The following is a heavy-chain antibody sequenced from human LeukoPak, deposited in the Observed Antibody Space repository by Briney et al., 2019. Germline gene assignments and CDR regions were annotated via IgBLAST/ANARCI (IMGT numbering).Heavy chain of an antibody. V-gene: IGHV1-2*02. J-gene: IGHJ5*02. CDR2: ISPNNGGT. CDR3: ARDVVATTQLDWFDP. CDR1: GYTLSGYY. Sequence: ASVKVSCKPSGYTLSGYYIHWVRQAPGQGLEWMGWISPNNGGTNYAQKFQGRVTMTRDTSINTAYMEMSRLQSDDTAMYYCARDVVATTQLDWFDPWGQGTLVTVSS. D-gene: IGHD2-15*01.